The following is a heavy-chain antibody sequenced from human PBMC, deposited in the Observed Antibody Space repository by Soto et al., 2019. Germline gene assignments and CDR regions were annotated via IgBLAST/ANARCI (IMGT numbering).Heavy chain of an antibody. D-gene: IGHD3-16*02. CDR2: ISGSGGST. V-gene: IGHV3-23*01. CDR3: AKDLGDYVWGSYPFDY. CDR1: GFTFSSYA. J-gene: IGHJ4*02. Sequence: RLSCAASGFTFSSYAMSWVRQAPGKGLEWVSAISGSGGSTYYADSVKGRFTISRDNSKNTLYLQMNSLRAEDTAVYYCAKDLGDYVWGSYPFDYCGQGTLVTVSS.